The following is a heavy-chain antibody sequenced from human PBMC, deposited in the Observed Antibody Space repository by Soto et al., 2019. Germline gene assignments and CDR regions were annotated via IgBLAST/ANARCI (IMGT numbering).Heavy chain of an antibody. CDR3: ARGYCSSTSCYLFNWFDP. CDR2: INPNSGGT. V-gene: IGHV1-2*04. D-gene: IGHD2-2*01. J-gene: IGHJ5*02. Sequence: QVQLVQSGAEVKKPGASVKVSCKASGYTFTGYYMHWVRQAPGQGLEWMGWINPNSGGTNYAQKFQGWVTMTRDTSISTAYMKLSRLRSDDTAVYYCARGYCSSTSCYLFNWFDPWGQGTLVTVSS. CDR1: GYTFTGYY.